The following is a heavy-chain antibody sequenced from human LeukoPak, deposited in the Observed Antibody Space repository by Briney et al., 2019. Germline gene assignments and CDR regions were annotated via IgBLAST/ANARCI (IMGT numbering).Heavy chain of an antibody. V-gene: IGHV1-8*01. CDR3: ARGTFGWFVP. CDR1: GYTFTIYD. D-gene: IGHD3-16*01. CDR2: MNPNSGNT. Sequence: ASGNCSCTASGYTFTIYDINSVRQATGQGHEWMGWMNPNSGNTGYAQKFQGRVTMTRHTSISTAYMELSSLRSEHTAVYYCARGTFGWFVPWGERTLVTVSS. J-gene: IGHJ5*02.